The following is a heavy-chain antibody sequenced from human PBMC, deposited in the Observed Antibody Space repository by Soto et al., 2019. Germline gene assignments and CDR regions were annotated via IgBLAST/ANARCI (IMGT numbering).Heavy chain of an antibody. CDR3: AHIRGFGDFDY. CDR2: LYWDDDK. J-gene: IGHJ4*02. Sequence: QITLKESGPTLVKPTQTLTLTCAFSGFSLTAPGMGVGWIRQPPGKALEWLVLLYWDDDKHDNPSLKNRLAITRYTSKNLVVLTMTNMYPVDTGTYYCAHIRGFGDFDYWGQGTLVTVSS. D-gene: IGHD3-10*01. V-gene: IGHV2-5*02. CDR1: GFSLTAPGMG.